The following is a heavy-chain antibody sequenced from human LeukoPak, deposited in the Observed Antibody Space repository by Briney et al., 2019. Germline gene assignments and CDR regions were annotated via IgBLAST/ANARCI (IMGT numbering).Heavy chain of an antibody. V-gene: IGHV3-23*01. CDR2: IIGGSGGTT. D-gene: IGHD4-17*01. J-gene: IGHJ4*02. CDR3: ASREDYGDYGGVY. CDR1: GFRFSDYW. Sequence: GGSLRLSCAASGFRFSDYWMNWVRQAPGKGLEWVSGIIGGSGGTTYYAESVEGRFSISRDNSKNTLYLQMNSLRAEDTAVYYCASREDYGDYGGVYWGQGTLVTVSS.